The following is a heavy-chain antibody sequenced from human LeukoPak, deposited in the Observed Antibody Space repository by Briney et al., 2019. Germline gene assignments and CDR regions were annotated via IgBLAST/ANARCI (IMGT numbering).Heavy chain of an antibody. CDR3: AKVVISSGWNFDY. Sequence: GGSLRLSCAASGFTFSSYAMSWVRQAPGKGLEWVSAISGSGGSTYYADSVKGRFIISRDNSKNTLYLQMNSLRAEDTAVYYCAKVVISSGWNFDYWGQGTLVTVSS. J-gene: IGHJ4*02. CDR1: GFTFSSYA. CDR2: ISGSGGST. V-gene: IGHV3-23*01. D-gene: IGHD6-19*01.